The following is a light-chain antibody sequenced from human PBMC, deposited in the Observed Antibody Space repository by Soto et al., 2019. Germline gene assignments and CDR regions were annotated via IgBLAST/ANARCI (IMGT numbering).Light chain of an antibody. Sequence: EIVLTQSPGTLSLSPGERATLSCRTSQSVGSTYLAWYQQIPGQAPRLLIYAASSRATGIPDRFSGSGSGTDFSLTISRREPEDFAVYYCQQYAGSPITFGQGTRLEIK. CDR3: QQYAGSPIT. V-gene: IGKV3-20*01. J-gene: IGKJ5*01. CDR2: AAS. CDR1: QSVGSTY.